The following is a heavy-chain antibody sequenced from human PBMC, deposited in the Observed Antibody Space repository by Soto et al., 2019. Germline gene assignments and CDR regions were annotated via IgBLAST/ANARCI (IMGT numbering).Heavy chain of an antibody. CDR2: IIPILGTS. J-gene: IGHJ4*02. CDR1: GYTFTSYG. CDR3: AGVTSGYYSFDY. D-gene: IGHD3-22*01. Sequence: GASVKVSCKSSGYTFTSYGVSWVRQAPGQGLEWMGGIIPILGTSNYAQKFQGRVTISADESTSTAYMYLSSLRSEDTAVYYCAGVTSGYYSFDYWGQGTLVTVSS. V-gene: IGHV1-69*13.